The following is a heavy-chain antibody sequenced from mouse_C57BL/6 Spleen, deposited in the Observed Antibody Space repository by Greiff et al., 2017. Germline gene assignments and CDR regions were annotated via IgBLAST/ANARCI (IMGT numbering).Heavy chain of an antibody. Sequence: EVQLQQSGPELVKPGASVKIPCKASGYTFTDYNMDWVKQSHGKSLEWIGDINPNNGGTIYNQKFKGKATLTVDKSSSTAYMELRSLTSEDTAVYYCARQGELRLRIYAMDYWGQGTSVTVSS. D-gene: IGHD3-2*02. CDR1: GYTFTDYN. CDR3: ARQGELRLRIYAMDY. J-gene: IGHJ4*01. CDR2: INPNNGGT. V-gene: IGHV1-18*01.